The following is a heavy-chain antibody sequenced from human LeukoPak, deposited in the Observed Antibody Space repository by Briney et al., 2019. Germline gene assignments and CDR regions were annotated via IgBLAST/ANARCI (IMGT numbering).Heavy chain of an antibody. J-gene: IGHJ4*02. D-gene: IGHD2-15*01. V-gene: IGHV3-21*01. CDR3: AREDCSGGSCYPLLDY. CDR1: GFTFSSYS. CDR2: ISSSSSYI. Sequence: GGSLRLSCAASGFTFSSYSMNWVRRAPGKGLEWVSSISSSSSYIYYADSVKGRFTISRDNAKNSLYLQMNSLRAEDTAVYYCAREDCSGGSCYPLLDYWGQGTLVTVSS.